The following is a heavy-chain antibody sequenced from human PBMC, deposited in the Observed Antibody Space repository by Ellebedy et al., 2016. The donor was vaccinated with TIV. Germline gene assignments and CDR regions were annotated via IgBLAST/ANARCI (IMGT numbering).Heavy chain of an antibody. J-gene: IGHJ5*02. CDR1: GFTFRNYA. D-gene: IGHD1-26*01. Sequence: GESLKISCAASGFTFRNYAMTWVRQAPGKRLEWVSVVSGSGEKTYYADSVKGRFTISRDDAKNSLFLQMNSLRAEDTAVYYCARSGEHDTWGQGTLVTVSS. CDR2: VSGSGEKT. V-gene: IGHV3-23*01. CDR3: ARSGEHDT.